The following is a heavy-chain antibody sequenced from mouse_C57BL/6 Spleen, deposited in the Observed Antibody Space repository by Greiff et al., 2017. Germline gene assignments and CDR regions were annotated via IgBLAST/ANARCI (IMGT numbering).Heavy chain of an antibody. V-gene: IGHV14-1*01. CDR1: GFNIKDYY. J-gene: IGHJ4*01. CDR3: TTDVYYYGSSYEDAMDY. Sequence: VQLQQSGAELVRPGASVKLSCTASGFNIKDYYMHWVKQRPEQGLEWIGRIDPEDGDTEYAPKFQGKATMTADTSSNTAYLQLSSLTSADTAVYYCTTDVYYYGSSYEDAMDYWGQGTSVTVSS. D-gene: IGHD1-1*01. CDR2: IDPEDGDT.